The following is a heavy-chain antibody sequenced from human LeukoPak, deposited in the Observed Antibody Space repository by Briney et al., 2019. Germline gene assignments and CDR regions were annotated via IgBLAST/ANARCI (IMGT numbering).Heavy chain of an antibody. D-gene: IGHD6-13*01. Sequence: ASVKVSCKSSGYRLTSYFMHWVRQAPGHGLEWMGWRSAYNGNTKYAQTLQGRVTMTTDTSTSTAYMELRSLRSDDTAVYYCARDHSSSCQLFDYWGQGTLVTVSS. V-gene: IGHV1-18*04. CDR3: ARDHSSSCQLFDY. CDR1: GYRLTSYF. J-gene: IGHJ4*02. CDR2: RSAYNGNT.